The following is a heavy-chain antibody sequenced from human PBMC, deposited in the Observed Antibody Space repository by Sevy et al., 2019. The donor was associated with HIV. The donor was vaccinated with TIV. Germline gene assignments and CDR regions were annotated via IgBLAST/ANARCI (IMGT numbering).Heavy chain of an antibody. J-gene: IGHJ5*02. CDR3: ARSPPVVVVPGAPSWFDP. Sequence: SETLSLTCAVHDGSFSGYYWNWIRQLPGKGLEWIGETNESGITYYNPSLKSRATISVDTSKKQCSLKLNSVTAADTAVYFCARSPPVVVVPGAPSWFDPWGQGTLVTVSS. D-gene: IGHD2-2*01. CDR1: DGSFSGYY. CDR2: TNESGIT. V-gene: IGHV4-34*01.